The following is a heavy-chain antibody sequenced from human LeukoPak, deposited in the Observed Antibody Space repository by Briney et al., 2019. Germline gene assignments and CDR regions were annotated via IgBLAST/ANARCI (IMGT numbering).Heavy chain of an antibody. CDR2: VSSGGTTI. Sequence: GGSLRLSCAASGFTFSDYYMSWLRQAPGKGLEWVSYVSSGGTTIYYADSVKGRFTISRDNAKNSLYLQMNSLRAEDTAVYYCARHNPDAGYWGQGTLVTVSS. V-gene: IGHV3-11*04. CDR1: GFTFSDYY. CDR3: ARHNPDAGY. J-gene: IGHJ4*02. D-gene: IGHD1-14*01.